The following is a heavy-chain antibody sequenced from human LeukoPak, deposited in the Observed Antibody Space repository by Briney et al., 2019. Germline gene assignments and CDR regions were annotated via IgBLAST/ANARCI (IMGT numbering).Heavy chain of an antibody. CDR3: ARDRSSSWPFDY. CDR1: GPFIKTYY. Sequence: SETLSLTCTVSGPFIKTYYWSWIRQVPGKGLEWIGHIYDSGNTNYNPSLKSRVTILADTSKSQFSLKLSSVTAADTAVYYCARDRSSSWPFDYWGQGTLVTVSS. J-gene: IGHJ4*02. CDR2: IYDSGNT. D-gene: IGHD6-13*01. V-gene: IGHV4-59*12.